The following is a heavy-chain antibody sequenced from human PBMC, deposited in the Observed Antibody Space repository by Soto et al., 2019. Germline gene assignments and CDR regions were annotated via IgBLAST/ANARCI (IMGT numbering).Heavy chain of an antibody. J-gene: IGHJ5*02. CDR1: GGSISSGDYY. CDR2: IYYSGST. Sequence: SETLSLTCTVSGGSISSGDYYWSWIRQPPGKGLEWIGYIYYSGSTYYNPSLKSRVTISVDTSKNQFSLKLSSVTAADTAVYYCARVWSGYYDEYNWFDPWGQGTLDTVSS. CDR3: ARVWSGYYDEYNWFDP. V-gene: IGHV4-30-4*01. D-gene: IGHD3-3*01.